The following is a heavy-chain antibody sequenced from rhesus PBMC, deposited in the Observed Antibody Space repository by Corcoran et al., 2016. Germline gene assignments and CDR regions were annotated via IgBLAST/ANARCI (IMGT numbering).Heavy chain of an antibody. CDR3: ARGAGHLRY. Sequence: QVQLQESGPGVVKPPETLSLTCAVSGYSISSGYDWSWIRQPPGKGLEWIGYIYGSNGSTNSNPSLNYRVASSKDTCKSHVSLRLSSVTAAETAVYYCARGAGHLRYWGQGVLVTVSS. V-gene: IGHV4-76*01. D-gene: IGHD1-44*02. CDR2: IYGSNGST. CDR1: GYSISSGYD. J-gene: IGHJ4*01.